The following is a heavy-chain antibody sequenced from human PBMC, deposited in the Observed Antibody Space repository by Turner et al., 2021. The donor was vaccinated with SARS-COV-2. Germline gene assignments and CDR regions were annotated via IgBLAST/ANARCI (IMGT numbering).Heavy chain of an antibody. CDR2: ISSSSSTI. CDR3: SCDQGEVDTPMVTYYYGMDV. V-gene: IGHV3-48*02. J-gene: IGHJ6*02. Sequence: EVQQVEAGGGLVQPGGCLRLSCEASGFTFSSFSMNLVRQAPGKGLDWVSYISSSSSTIYYADSVKGRFTISRDNAKNSLYLQMNSLRDEDTAVYYFSCDQGEVDTPMVTYYYGMDVWGQGTTVTVSS. CDR1: GFTFSSFS. D-gene: IGHD5-18*01.